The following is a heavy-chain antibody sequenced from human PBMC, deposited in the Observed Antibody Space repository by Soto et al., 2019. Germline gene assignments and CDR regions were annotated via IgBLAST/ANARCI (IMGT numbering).Heavy chain of an antibody. Sequence: EVQLVESGGGLVQPGGSLRLSCAASGFTFSSYWMHWVRQAPGKGLVWVSRINSDGSSTSYADSVKGRFTISRDNAQNTLYLQMNSLRAEDRAVYYCARNGGIVVVVAATHYYYYGMDVWGQGTTVTVSS. CDR2: INSDGSST. CDR3: ARNGGIVVVVAATHYYYYGMDV. D-gene: IGHD2-15*01. J-gene: IGHJ6*02. V-gene: IGHV3-74*01. CDR1: GFTFSSYW.